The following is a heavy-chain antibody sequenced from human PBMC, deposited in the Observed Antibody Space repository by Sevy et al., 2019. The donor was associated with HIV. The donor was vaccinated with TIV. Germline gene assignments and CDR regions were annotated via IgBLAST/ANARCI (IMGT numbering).Heavy chain of an antibody. J-gene: IGHJ4*02. CDR2: VESGGST. CDR1: GVIFSNNA. D-gene: IGHD5-18*01. Sequence: GGSLILSCGASGVIFSNNAMNWVRQAPGKGPEWVSGVESGGSTYYADSVKGRFTISRDNSKNMLFLHMSSLRAEDTAIYYCATGDTAMITDLDYWGLGTLVTVSS. V-gene: IGHV3-23*01. CDR3: ATGDTAMITDLDY.